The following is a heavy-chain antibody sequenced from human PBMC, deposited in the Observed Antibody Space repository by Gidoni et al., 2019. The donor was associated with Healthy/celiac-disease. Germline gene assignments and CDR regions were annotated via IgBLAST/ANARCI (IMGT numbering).Heavy chain of an antibody. CDR1: GFTFSSFA. V-gene: IGHV3-30*04. D-gene: IGHD3-9*01. CDR3: ARDLDPTGTYYYYYGMDV. Sequence: QVQLVESGGGVVQPGGSLRLSCAASGFTFSSFAMHWVRQAQGKGLEWVAVISYDGSNKYYADSVKGRFTISRDNSKNTLYLQMNSLRAEDTAVYYCARDLDPTGTYYYYYGMDVWGQGTTVTVSS. J-gene: IGHJ6*02. CDR2: ISYDGSNK.